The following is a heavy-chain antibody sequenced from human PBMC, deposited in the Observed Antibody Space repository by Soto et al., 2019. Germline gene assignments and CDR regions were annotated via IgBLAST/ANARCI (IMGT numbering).Heavy chain of an antibody. J-gene: IGHJ6*02. CDR3: ARAGYCSGDPCYSAYYYYGLDV. CDR2: INPNSGGT. Sequence: QVQLVQSGAEVKKPGASVKVSCKASGYTFTGYYIHWVRQAPGQGLEWMGWINPNSGGTNYAQKFQGWVTMTRDTSISXXYXEXXRLRSGDTSVYYCARAGYCSGDPCYSAYYYYGLDVWGQGTTVTVSS. D-gene: IGHD2-15*01. V-gene: IGHV1-2*04. CDR1: GYTFTGYY.